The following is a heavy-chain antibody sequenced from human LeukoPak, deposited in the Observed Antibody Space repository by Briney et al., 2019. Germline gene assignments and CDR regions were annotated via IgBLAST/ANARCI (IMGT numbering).Heavy chain of an antibody. J-gene: IGHJ4*02. CDR2: LSGSGGTT. V-gene: IGHV3-23*01. CDR3: AKDRVGAMLYFDH. D-gene: IGHD1-26*01. CDR1: GFTFSSYG. Sequence: PGGTLGLSCSASGFTFSSYGMSWVRQAPGKGLEWVSGLSGSGGTTYYVDSVKGRFTISRDNSKNTLYLQMNSLRAEDTAVYYCAKDRVGAMLYFDHWGQGTLVTVSS.